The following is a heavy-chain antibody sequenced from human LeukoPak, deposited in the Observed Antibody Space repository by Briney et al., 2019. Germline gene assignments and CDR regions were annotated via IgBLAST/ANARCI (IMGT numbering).Heavy chain of an antibody. CDR1: GGSISSYY. CDR3: ARGGGSGDIDY. V-gene: IGHV4-59*01. CDR2: IYYSGST. Sequence: PSETLSLTCTVSGGSISSYYWSWIRQPPGKGLEWIGYIYYSGSTNYNPSLKRRVTIPAETSKNQFSLKLSSVTAADTAVYYCARGGGSGDIDYWGQGTLVTVSS. D-gene: IGHD1-26*01. J-gene: IGHJ4*02.